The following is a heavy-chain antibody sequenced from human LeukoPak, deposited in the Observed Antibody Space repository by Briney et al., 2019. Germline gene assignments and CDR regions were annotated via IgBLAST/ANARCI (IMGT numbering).Heavy chain of an antibody. J-gene: IGHJ4*02. CDR3: ARATASGSGRAYDH. CDR1: GESMIGHY. CDR2: IHHSGGT. V-gene: IGHV4-34*01. Sequence: SETLSLTCAVYGESMIGHYWTWIRQPPGKRLEWIGEIHHSGGTNSNPPLKNRLTMSIDMSKNQFSPKLKSVTAADTAVYYCARATASGSGRAYDHWAQGNLVPVSS. D-gene: IGHD3-10*01.